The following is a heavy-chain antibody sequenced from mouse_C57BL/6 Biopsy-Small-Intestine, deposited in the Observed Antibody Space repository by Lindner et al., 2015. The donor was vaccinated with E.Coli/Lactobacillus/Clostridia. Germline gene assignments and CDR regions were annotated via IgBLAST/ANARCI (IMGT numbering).Heavy chain of an antibody. CDR1: GYTFTDYN. V-gene: IGHV1-18*01. CDR3: ARSYSNYVRAMDY. CDR2: INPNNGGT. Sequence: VQLQESGPELVKPGASVKIPCKASGYTFTDYNMDWVKQSHGKSLEWIGDINPNNGGTIYNQKFKGKATLTVDKSSSTAYMELRSLTSEDTAVYYCARSYSNYVRAMDYWGQGTSATVSS. J-gene: IGHJ4*01. D-gene: IGHD2-5*01.